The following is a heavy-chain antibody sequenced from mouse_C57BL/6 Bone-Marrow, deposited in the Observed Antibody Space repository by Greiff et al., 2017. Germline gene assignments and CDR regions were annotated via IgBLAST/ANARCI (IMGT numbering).Heavy chain of an antibody. J-gene: IGHJ4*01. CDR2: IDPSDSYT. V-gene: IGHV1-50*01. CDR1: GYTFTSYW. Sequence: QVQLQQPGAELVKPGASVKLSCKASGYTFTSYWMQWVKQRPGQGLEWIGEIDPSDSYTNYNQKFKGKATLTVDTSSSTAYMQLSSRTSEDSAVYYCASRDYWGQGTSVTVSS. CDR3: ASRDY.